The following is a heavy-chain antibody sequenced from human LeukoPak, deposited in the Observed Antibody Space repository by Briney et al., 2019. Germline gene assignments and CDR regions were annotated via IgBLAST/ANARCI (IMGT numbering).Heavy chain of an antibody. D-gene: IGHD3-22*01. Sequence: GESLKISCKGSGYSSASYWIGWVRQMPGKGLEWMGIIYPGDSDTRYNPSFKGQVTISADKSINTAYLQWSSLKASDTAMYYCARQYYYDSSAYTGFDYWGQGTLVTVSS. V-gene: IGHV5-51*01. CDR3: ARQYYYDSSAYTGFDY. CDR2: IYPGDSDT. J-gene: IGHJ4*02. CDR1: GYSSASYW.